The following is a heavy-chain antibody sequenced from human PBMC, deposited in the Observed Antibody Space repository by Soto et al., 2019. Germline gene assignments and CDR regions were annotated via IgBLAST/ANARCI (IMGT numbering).Heavy chain of an antibody. V-gene: IGHV3-33*01. D-gene: IGHD6-19*01. J-gene: IGHJ4*02. CDR3: ARDGDRYGIAVAGLDFDY. Sequence: GPQILPTAASGFTFGNYSKHLVRQAPRKGLEWVAVIWYDGSNKYYADSVKGRFTISRDNSKNTLYLQMNSLRAEDTAVYYCARDGDRYGIAVAGLDFDYWGQGTLVTVSS. CDR1: GFTFGNYS. CDR2: IWYDGSNK.